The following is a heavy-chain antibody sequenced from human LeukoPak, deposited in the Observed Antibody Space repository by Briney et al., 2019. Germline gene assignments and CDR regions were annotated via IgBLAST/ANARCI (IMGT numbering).Heavy chain of an antibody. J-gene: IGHJ4*02. V-gene: IGHV1-2*02. CDR1: GGTFSSYA. CDR3: ARLFGLSYDSSGYYYVNDY. CDR2: INPNSGGT. Sequence: ASVKVSCKASGGTFSSYAISWVRQAPGQGLEWMGWINPNSGGTNYAQKFQGRVTMTRDTSISTAYMELSRLRSDDTAVYYCARLFGLSYDSSGYYYVNDYWGQGTLVTVSS. D-gene: IGHD3-22*01.